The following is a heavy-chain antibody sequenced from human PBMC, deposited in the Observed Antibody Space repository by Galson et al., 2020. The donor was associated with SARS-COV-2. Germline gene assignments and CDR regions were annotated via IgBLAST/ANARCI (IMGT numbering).Heavy chain of an antibody. J-gene: IGHJ4*02. D-gene: IGHD6-13*01. CDR2: ITSSGSDI. CDR1: GFTFDSYT. CDR3: ARAELD. V-gene: IGHV3-21*01. Sequence: AGGSLRLSCVGSGFTFDSYTMNWVRQAPGKGLEWVSSITSSGSDIYITDSVKGRFTISRDNAKNSVYLQMNSLRVEDTAMYYCARAELDWGQGTLVTVSS.